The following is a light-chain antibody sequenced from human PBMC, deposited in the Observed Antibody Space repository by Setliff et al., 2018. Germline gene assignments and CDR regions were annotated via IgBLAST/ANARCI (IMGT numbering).Light chain of an antibody. CDR3: AAWDDSLNGEV. CDR2: DVS. J-gene: IGLJ1*01. V-gene: IGLV2-11*01. Sequence: QSALTQPRSVSGSPGQSVTISCTGTSSDVGGYNYVSWYQQHPGKAPKLMIYDVSKRPSGVPDRFSGSKSGNTASLTISGLQAEDEADYYCAAWDDSLNGEVFGTGTKVTV. CDR1: SSDVGGYNY.